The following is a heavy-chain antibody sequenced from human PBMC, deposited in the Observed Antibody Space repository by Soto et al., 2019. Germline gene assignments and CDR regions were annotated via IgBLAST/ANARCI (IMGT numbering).Heavy chain of an antibody. D-gene: IGHD3-16*01. V-gene: IGHV4-59*08. J-gene: IGHJ4*02. CDR2: IYYSGST. Sequence: QVQLQESGPGLVKPSETLSLTCTVSGGSISSYYWSWIRQPPGKGLEWIGYIYYSGSTNYNPSLKSRVTISADTPKNQFSLKLSSVTAADTAVYYCARRWGDYCDYWGQGTLVTVSS. CDR1: GGSISSYY. CDR3: ARRWGDYCDY.